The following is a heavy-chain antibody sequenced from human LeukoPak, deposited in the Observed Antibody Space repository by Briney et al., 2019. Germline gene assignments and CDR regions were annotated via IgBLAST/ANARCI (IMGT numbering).Heavy chain of an antibody. V-gene: IGHV3-30*18. CDR1: GFTFSNYG. D-gene: IGHD6-19*01. CDR3: AKEGSSGFIDS. J-gene: IGHJ4*02. CDR2: ISYDGKTQ. Sequence: PGRSLRLSCAASGFTFSNYGMHWVRQAPGKGLEWVAVISYDGKTQYYADSVKGRFTFSRDNSRNTLYLQMSSLRAEDTAIFYCAKEGSSGFIDSWGRGTLVTVSS.